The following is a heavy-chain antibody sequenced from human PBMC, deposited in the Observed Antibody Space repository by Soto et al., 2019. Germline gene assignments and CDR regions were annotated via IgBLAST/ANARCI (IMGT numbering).Heavy chain of an antibody. CDR3: AREGYSYAYFDY. V-gene: IGHV4-61*01. Sequence: QVQLQESGPGLVKPSETLSLTCTVSGGSVSSISHYWSWIRQPPGKGLEWLGYIYFSGTTNYNPSLKSRVTISLDTSNNQSSLKLSSVTAADTAVYYCAREGYSYAYFDYWGQGTLVTVSS. J-gene: IGHJ4*02. D-gene: IGHD5-18*01. CDR2: IYFSGTT. CDR1: GGSVSSISHY.